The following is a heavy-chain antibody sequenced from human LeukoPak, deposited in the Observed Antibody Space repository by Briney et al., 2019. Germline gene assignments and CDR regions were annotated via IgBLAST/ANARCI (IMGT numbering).Heavy chain of an antibody. V-gene: IGHV3-7*04. D-gene: IGHD2-21*01. J-gene: IGHJ3*02. CDR2: IKEDGSEK. CDR1: GFTFSSYP. CDR3: ARAYCGGDCPYGAFDI. Sequence: GGSLRLSCAASGFTFSSYPPHWVRQAPGKGLEWVANIKEDGSEKYYVDSVKGRLTISRDNAKNSLYLQMNSLRAEDTAVYYCARAYCGGDCPYGAFDIWGQGTMVTVSS.